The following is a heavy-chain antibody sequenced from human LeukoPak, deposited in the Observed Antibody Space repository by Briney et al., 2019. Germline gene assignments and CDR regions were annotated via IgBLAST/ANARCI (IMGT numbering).Heavy chain of an antibody. CDR3: AELGITMIGGV. V-gene: IGHV3-48*04. CDR1: QFTFSSYS. J-gene: IGHJ4*02. CDR2: ISSSGSTI. D-gene: IGHD3-10*02. Sequence: PGGSLRLSCAASQFTFSSYSMNWVRQAPGKGLEWVSYISSSGSTIYYADSVKGRFTISRDNAKNSLYLQMNSLRAEDTAVYYCAELGITMIGGVWGQGTLVTVSS.